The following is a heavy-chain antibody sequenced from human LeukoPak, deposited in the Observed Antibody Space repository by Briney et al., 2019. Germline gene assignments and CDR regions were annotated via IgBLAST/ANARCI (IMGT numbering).Heavy chain of an antibody. J-gene: IGHJ4*02. CDR2: MNPNSGNT. V-gene: IGHV1-8*02. CDR3: ARRVLWFGEYRTFDY. Sequence: ASVKVSCKASGGTFSSYAINWVRQATGQGLEWMGWMNPNSGNTGYAQKFQGRVTMTRNTSISTAYMELSSLRSEDTAVYYCARRVLWFGEYRTFDYWGQGTLVTVSS. CDR1: GGTFSSYA. D-gene: IGHD3-10*01.